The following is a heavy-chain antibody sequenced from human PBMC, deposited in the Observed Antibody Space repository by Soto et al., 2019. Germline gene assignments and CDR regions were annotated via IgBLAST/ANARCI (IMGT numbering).Heavy chain of an antibody. CDR1: GGTFSSYA. CDR2: IIPIFGTA. D-gene: IGHD3-3*01. CDR3: ARVGDIRFLEWVPYPRYYGMDV. V-gene: IGHV1-69*01. Sequence: QVQLVQSGAEVKKPGSSVKVSCKASGGTFSSYAISWVRQAPGQGLEWMGGIIPIFGTANYAQKFQGRVTITADQSTSTAYMELSSLRSEDTAVYYCARVGDIRFLEWVPYPRYYGMDVWGQGTTVTVSS. J-gene: IGHJ6*02.